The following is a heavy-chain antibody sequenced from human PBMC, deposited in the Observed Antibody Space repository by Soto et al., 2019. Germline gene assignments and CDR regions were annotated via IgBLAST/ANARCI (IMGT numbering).Heavy chain of an antibody. J-gene: IGHJ4*02. CDR1: GFTFSSYA. V-gene: IGHV3-23*01. CDR2: ISGSGGST. CDR3: AKDRSRQSVFGYFDY. Sequence: GGSLRLSCAASGFTFSSYAMSWVRQAPGKGLEWVSAISGSGGSTYYADSVKGRFTISRDNSKNTLYLQMNSLRAEDTAVYYCAKDRSRQSVFGYFDYWGQGTLVTVSS. D-gene: IGHD3-3*01.